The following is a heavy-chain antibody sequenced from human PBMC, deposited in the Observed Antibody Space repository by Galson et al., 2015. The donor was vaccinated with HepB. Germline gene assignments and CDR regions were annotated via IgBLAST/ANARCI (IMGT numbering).Heavy chain of an antibody. CDR2: ISSSSSYI. Sequence: SLRLSCAASGFTFSSYSMNWVRQAPGKVLEWVSSISSSSSYIYYADSVKGRFTISRDNAKNSLYLQMNSLRAEDTAVYYCARDREGGAFDIWGQGTMVTVSS. CDR3: ARDREGGAFDI. D-gene: IGHD3-10*01. V-gene: IGHV3-21*01. CDR1: GFTFSSYS. J-gene: IGHJ3*02.